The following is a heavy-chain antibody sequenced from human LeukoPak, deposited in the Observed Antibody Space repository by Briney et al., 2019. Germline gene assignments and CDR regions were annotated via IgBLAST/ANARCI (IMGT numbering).Heavy chain of an antibody. CDR1: GGSISSYY. CDR3: ARGFPLLRSFDY. J-gene: IGHJ4*02. Sequence: SETLSLTCTVSGGSISSYYWSWIRQPPGKGLEWIGYIYYSGSTNYNPSLKSRVTMSVDTSKNQFSLKLSSVTAADTAVYYCARGFPLLRSFDYWGQGTLVTVSS. V-gene: IGHV4-59*01. CDR2: IYYSGST. D-gene: IGHD3-16*01.